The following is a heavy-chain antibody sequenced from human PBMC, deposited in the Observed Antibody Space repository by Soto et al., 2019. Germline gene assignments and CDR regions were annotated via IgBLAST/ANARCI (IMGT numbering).Heavy chain of an antibody. CDR2: ISGSGGST. D-gene: IGHD3-9*01. J-gene: IGHJ4*02. CDR1: GFSFSTYW. CDR3: AKDGDFDWLLSEYFDY. V-gene: IGHV3-23*01. Sequence: GGSLRLSCAASGFSFSTYWMTWVRQAPGKGLEWVSAISGSGGSTYYADSVKGRFTISRDNSKNTLYLQMNSLRAEDTAVYYCAKDGDFDWLLSEYFDYWGQGTLVTVSS.